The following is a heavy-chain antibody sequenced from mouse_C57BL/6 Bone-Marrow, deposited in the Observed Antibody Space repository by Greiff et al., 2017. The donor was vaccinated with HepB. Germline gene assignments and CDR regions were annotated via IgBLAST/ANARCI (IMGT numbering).Heavy chain of an antibody. D-gene: IGHD2-1*01. V-gene: IGHV1-64*01. CDR3: AVIYYGIFYAMDY. J-gene: IGHJ4*01. Sequence: VHVKQSGAELVKPGASVKLSCKASGYTFTSYWMHWVKQRPGQGLEWIGMIHPNSGSTNYNEKFKSKATLTVDKSSSTAYMQLSSLTSEDSAVYYCAVIYYGIFYAMDYWGQGTSVTVSS. CDR1: GYTFTSYW. CDR2: IHPNSGST.